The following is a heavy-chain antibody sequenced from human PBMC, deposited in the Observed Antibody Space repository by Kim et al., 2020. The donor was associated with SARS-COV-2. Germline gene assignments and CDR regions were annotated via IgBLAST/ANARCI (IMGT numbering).Heavy chain of an antibody. CDR3: ARDGGGPHYCLDY. Sequence: YAKSLRGRFTISGDNSKHRLYVQMNSLRTEDTDEYYCARDGGGPHYCLDYWGQGTLVTVSS. V-gene: IGHV3-53*01. D-gene: IGHD3-10*01. J-gene: IGHJ4*02.